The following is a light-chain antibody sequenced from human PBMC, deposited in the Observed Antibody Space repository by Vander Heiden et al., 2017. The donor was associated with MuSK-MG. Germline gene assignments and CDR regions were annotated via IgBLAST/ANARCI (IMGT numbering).Light chain of an antibody. CDR3: QRTHSTVFA. Sequence: DIQMTQSPSSLSASVGDRVTIACRASQSIENSLNWYQQKPGKAPNLLIYATSSLQTGVPSRFNGSGSGTNFTLTISSLQPEDFATYYCQRTHSTVFAFGPGTKVDI. J-gene: IGKJ3*01. CDR1: QSIENS. CDR2: ATS. V-gene: IGKV1-39*01.